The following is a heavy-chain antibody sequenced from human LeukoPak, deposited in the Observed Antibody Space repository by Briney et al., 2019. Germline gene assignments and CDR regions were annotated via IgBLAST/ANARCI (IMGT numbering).Heavy chain of an antibody. CDR3: ASPIIAAAGTGYFQH. CDR2: INPIFGTA. J-gene: IGHJ1*01. CDR1: GGTFSSYD. Sequence: SVKVSCKASGGTFSSYDISWVRQAPGQGLEWMGWINPIFGTANYAQKFQGRVTITTDESTTTAYMELSSLRSEDTAVYYCASPIIAAAGTGYFQHWGQGTLVTVSS. D-gene: IGHD6-13*01. V-gene: IGHV1-69*05.